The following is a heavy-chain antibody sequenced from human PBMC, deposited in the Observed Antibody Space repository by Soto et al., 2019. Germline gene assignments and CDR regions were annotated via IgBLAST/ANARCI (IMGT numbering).Heavy chain of an antibody. CDR1: GYTFTSYA. V-gene: IGHV1-3*01. Sequence: ASVKVSCKASGYTFTSYAMHWVRQAPGQRLEWMGWINAGNGNTKYSQKFQGRVTITRDTSASTAYMELSSLRSEDTAVYYCARGLITIFGVVTGSYYGMDVWGQGTTVTVSS. CDR2: INAGNGNT. J-gene: IGHJ6*02. D-gene: IGHD3-3*01. CDR3: ARGLITIFGVVTGSYYGMDV.